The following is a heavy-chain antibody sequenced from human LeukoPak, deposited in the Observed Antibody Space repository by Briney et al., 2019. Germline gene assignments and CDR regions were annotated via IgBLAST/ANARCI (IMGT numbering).Heavy chain of an antibody. D-gene: IGHD3-16*01. V-gene: IGHV3-74*01. CDR3: ATEPGYESGRAFWGGMDV. CDR2: ITRGGSST. Sequence: PGGSLRLSCAASGFPFSSFWMHWVRQAPGKGLVWVSRITRGGSSTTYADSLKGPFTTSRHNAKNTLFLQMDSPEDDDTALYYCATEPGYESGRAFWGGMDVWGNGSTVIVSS. CDR1: GFPFSSFW. J-gene: IGHJ6*01.